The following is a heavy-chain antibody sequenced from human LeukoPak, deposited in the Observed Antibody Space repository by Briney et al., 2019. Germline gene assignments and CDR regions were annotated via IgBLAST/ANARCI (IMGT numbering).Heavy chain of an antibody. CDR3: TTGTWIQLWLADF. J-gene: IGHJ4*02. D-gene: IGHD5-18*01. CDR2: IKSKTDGGTT. V-gene: IGHV3-15*01. Sequence: GGSLRLSCAASGFTFSNAWMSWVRQAPGKGLEWVGHIKSKTDGGTTDYAAPVKGRFTISRDDSKNTLYLQMNSLKIEDTAVYYCTTGTWIQLWLADFWGQGTPVTVSS. CDR1: GFTFSNAW.